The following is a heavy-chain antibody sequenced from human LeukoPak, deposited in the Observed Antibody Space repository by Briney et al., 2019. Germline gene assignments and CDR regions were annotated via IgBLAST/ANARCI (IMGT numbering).Heavy chain of an antibody. J-gene: IGHJ4*02. CDR3: AKGPNGDYEAYCFDY. Sequence: PGGSLRLSCAASGFTFSSYAMSWVRQAPGKGLEWVSAISGSGGSTYYADSVKGRFPISRDNSKNTLYLQMNSLRAEDTAVYSCAKGPNGDYEAYCFDYWGQGTLVTVSS. V-gene: IGHV3-23*01. CDR1: GFTFSSYA. CDR2: ISGSGGST. D-gene: IGHD4-17*01.